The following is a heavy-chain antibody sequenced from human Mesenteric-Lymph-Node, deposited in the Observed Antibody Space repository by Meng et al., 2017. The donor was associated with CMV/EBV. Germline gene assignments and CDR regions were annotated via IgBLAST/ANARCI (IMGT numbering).Heavy chain of an antibody. CDR1: GFTCSSDA. J-gene: IGHJ4*02. D-gene: IGHD6-19*01. CDR3: AKDLGLAGPYYFDH. CDR2: IAYDGSNK. V-gene: IGHV3-30*04. Sequence: ASGFTCSSDAMHWVRQAPGKGLEWVSIIAYDGSNKYYADSVKGRFTISRDNFRNTLFLQMDSLRSEDTAVYYCAKDLGLAGPYYFDHWGQGTLVTVSS.